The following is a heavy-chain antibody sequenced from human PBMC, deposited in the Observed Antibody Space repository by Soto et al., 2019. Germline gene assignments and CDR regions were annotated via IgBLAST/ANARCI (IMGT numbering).Heavy chain of an antibody. CDR3: ASGRVATGFDF. J-gene: IGHJ4*02. D-gene: IGHD5-12*01. V-gene: IGHV4-59*01. CDR1: GGSISSYY. CDR2: IYYSGST. Sequence: TSETLSLTCTVSGGSISSYYWSWIRQPPGKGLEWIGYIYYSGSTNYNPSLKSRVTISVDTSNNQFSLKLSSVTAADTAVYYCASGRVATGFDFWGQGTLVTVSS.